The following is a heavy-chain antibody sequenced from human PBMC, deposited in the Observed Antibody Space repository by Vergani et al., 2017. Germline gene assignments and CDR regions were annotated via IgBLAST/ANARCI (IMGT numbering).Heavy chain of an antibody. CDR2: MNPNSGNT. CDR1: GYTFTSYD. V-gene: IGHV1-8*01. CDR3: ARGKRRRDYYYYYYMDV. Sequence: QVQLVQSGAEVKKPGASVKVSCKASGYTFTSYDINWVRQATGQGLEGMGWMNPNSGNTGYAQKFQGRVTMTRNTSISTAYMELSSLRSEDTAVYYCARGKRRRDYYYYYYMDVWGKGTTVTVSS. J-gene: IGHJ6*03.